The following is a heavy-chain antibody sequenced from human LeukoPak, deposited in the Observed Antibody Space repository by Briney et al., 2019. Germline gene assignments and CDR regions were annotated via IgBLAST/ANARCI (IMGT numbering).Heavy chain of an antibody. J-gene: IGHJ4*02. CDR1: GGSISSSSYY. CDR2: IYYSGST. D-gene: IGHD5-18*01. V-gene: IGHV4-39*01. Sequence: SETLSLTCTVSGGSISSSSYYWGWIRQPPGKGLEWIGSIYYSGSTPYNPSLKSRVTISVDTSKNQFSLKLNSVTAADTAVYYCARSKWIQLAYFDYWGQGTLVTVSS. CDR3: ARSKWIQLAYFDY.